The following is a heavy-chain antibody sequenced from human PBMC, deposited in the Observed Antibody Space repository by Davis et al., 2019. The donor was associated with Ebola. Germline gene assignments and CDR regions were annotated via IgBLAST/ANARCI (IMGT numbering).Heavy chain of an antibody. CDR3: ARTGHYYYYYMDV. J-gene: IGHJ6*03. Sequence: GESLKISCAASRFNFSSYAMHWVRQAPGKGLEWVALISFDGSNQYYADSVEGRFTVSRDSSQDTLYLQMNSLRAEDTAVYYCARTGHYYYYYMDVWGKGTTVTVSS. CDR1: RFNFSSYA. V-gene: IGHV3-30*04. D-gene: IGHD3-9*01. CDR2: ISFDGSNQ.